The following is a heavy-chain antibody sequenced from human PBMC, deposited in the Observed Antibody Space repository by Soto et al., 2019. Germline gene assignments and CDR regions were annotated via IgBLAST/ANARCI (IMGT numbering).Heavy chain of an antibody. Sequence: SVKVSCKTSGGTFSTYAIYWVRQAPGQGLEGMGAIIPLFGTADYAQKFQGRVTITADESTSTASMGLSSLRSEDTAVYYCARPKGSYSSGYYYFDYWGQGTLVTVSS. V-gene: IGHV1-69*13. CDR3: ARPKGSYSSGYYYFDY. J-gene: IGHJ4*02. D-gene: IGHD6-19*01. CDR2: IIPLFGTA. CDR1: GGTFSTYA.